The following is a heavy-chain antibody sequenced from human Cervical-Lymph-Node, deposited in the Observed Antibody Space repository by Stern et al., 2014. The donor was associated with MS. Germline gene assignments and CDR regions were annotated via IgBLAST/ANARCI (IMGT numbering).Heavy chain of an antibody. CDR2: ISWNSGSI. J-gene: IGHJ4*02. V-gene: IGHV3-9*01. CDR3: AKDSGGTVVTPLELDY. CDR1: GFTFDDYA. Sequence: VQLVQSGGGLVQPGRSLRLSCAASGFTFDDYAMHWVRQAPGKGLEWVSGISWNSGSIGYADSVKGRFTISRDNAKNSLYLQMNSLRAEDTALYYCAKDSGGTVVTPLELDYWGQGTLVTVSS. D-gene: IGHD4-23*01.